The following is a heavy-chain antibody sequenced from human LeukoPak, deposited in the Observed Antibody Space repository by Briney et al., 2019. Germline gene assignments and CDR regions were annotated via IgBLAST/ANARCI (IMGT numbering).Heavy chain of an antibody. CDR1: GFTLTDYH. Sequence: GGSLRLSCAASGFTLTDYHMHWVRQAPGRGLEYVAFIQYDGTVEYYADSVKGRFTMSRDKSKNTLYLHVNSLRREDTAVYFCGRGAAVAVDHWGQGTLVSVSS. CDR2: IQYDGTVE. J-gene: IGHJ4*02. V-gene: IGHV3-30*02. D-gene: IGHD6-19*01. CDR3: GRGAAVAVDH.